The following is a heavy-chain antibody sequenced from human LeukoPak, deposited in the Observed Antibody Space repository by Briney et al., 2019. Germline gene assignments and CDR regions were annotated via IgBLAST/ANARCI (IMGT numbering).Heavy chain of an antibody. CDR2: ISGSGGST. J-gene: IGHJ4*02. V-gene: IGHV3-23*01. CDR3: AKADYIVVVPAANAGWNY. D-gene: IGHD2-2*01. CDR1: GFTFSSYA. Sequence: GGSLRLSCAASGFTFSSYAMSWVRQAPGKGLEWVSAISGSGGSTYYADSVKGRFTISRDNSKNALYLQMNSLRAEDTAVYYRAKADYIVVVPAANAGWNYWGQGTLVTVSS.